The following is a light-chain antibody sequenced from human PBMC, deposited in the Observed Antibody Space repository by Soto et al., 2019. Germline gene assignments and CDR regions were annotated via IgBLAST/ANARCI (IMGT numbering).Light chain of an antibody. Sequence: QSVLPQPPSVSGAPGQRVTISCTGSSSNIGAGYDVHWYQHLPGTAPKLLIYANSNRPSGVPDRFSGSKSATSASLAITGLQAEDEADYYCQSFDRSLNGAVFGGGTQLTVL. CDR3: QSFDRSLNGAV. V-gene: IGLV1-40*01. CDR2: ANS. J-gene: IGLJ2*01. CDR1: SSNIGAGYD.